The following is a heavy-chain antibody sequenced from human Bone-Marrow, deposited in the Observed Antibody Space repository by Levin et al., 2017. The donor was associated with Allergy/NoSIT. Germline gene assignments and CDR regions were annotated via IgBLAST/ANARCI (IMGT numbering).Heavy chain of an antibody. CDR1: GFTFSSYT. CDR2: ITDSSGTI. CDR3: AISNALRAFDF. V-gene: IGHV3-23*01. D-gene: IGHD2-8*01. J-gene: IGHJ3*01. Sequence: TSETLSLTCATSGFTFSSYTMNWVRQAPGKGLEWVSIITDSSGTIYYADSVRGRFTISRDNSKSALYLQMNSLRVEDTAIYYCAISNALRAFDFWGQGTVVTVSS.